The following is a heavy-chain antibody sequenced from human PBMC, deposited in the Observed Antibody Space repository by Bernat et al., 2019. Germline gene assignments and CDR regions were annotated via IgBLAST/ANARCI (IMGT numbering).Heavy chain of an antibody. V-gene: IGHV1-18*01. CDR2: ISGSDRNT. Sequence: QVQLVQSGAEVKNPGASVSVSCEASGYTFTTYGITWVRQAPGQGLEWMGWISGSDRNTYYVGKFRDRVSMTTDTYSSTVYMKLRNLTSYDTDVYYCAGVAIGYYDKNAYPYFCDSWGQGTLVTVSS. J-gene: IGHJ4*02. CDR3: AGVAIGYYDKNAYPYFCDS. CDR1: GYTFTTYG. D-gene: IGHD3-16*01.